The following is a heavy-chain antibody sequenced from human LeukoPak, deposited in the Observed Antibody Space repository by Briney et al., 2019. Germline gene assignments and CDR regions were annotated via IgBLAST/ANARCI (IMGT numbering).Heavy chain of an antibody. D-gene: IGHD6-13*01. J-gene: IGHJ6*03. V-gene: IGHV4-4*07. Sequence: PSETLSLTCTLSGGSISSYYWSWIRPPAGEGLEWIGRIYTSGGTNYNPSLKSRVTVSVDTSKNQFSLKLSSVTAADTAVYYCARAGNPYTGYSSSWYYYYYMDVWGKGTTVTVSS. CDR3: ARAGNPYTGYSSSWYYYYYMDV. CDR2: IYTSGGT. CDR1: GGSISSYY.